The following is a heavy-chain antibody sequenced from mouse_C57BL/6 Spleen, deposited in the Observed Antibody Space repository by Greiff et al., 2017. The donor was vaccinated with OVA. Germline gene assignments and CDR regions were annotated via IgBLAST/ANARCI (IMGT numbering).Heavy chain of an antibody. D-gene: IGHD3-1*01. CDR2: INPSNGGT. CDR1: GYTFTSYW. J-gene: IGHJ4*01. V-gene: IGHV1-53*01. CDR3: ARRGYAYAMDD. Sequence: VQLKQPGTELVKPGASVKLSCKASGYTFTSYWMHWVKQRPGQGLEWIGNINPSNGGTNYNEKFKSKATLTVDKSSSTAYMQRSSLTSEDSAVCYGARRGYAYAMDDWGQGTSVTVSS.